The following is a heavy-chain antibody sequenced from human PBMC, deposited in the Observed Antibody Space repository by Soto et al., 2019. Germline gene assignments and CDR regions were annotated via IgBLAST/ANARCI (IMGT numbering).Heavy chain of an antibody. CDR2: IPYDGINK. CDR1: GFTFSIYG. D-gene: IGHD3-16*01. CDR3: AKEMRGLDGLDV. Sequence: GGSLRLSCAASGFTFSIYGMHWVRQAPGKGLEWVAMIPYDGINKHYADSVKGRFTISRDNSKNTLYLQMNSLRAEDTAVYYCAKEMRGLDGLDVWGQGTTVTVSS. V-gene: IGHV3-30*18. J-gene: IGHJ6*02.